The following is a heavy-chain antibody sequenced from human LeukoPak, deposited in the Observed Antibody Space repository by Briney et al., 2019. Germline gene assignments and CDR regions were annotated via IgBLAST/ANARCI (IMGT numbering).Heavy chain of an antibody. J-gene: IGHJ3*02. Sequence: ASVKVSCKASGYTFTSYDINWVRQATGQGLEWMGWMNPNSGNTGYAQKFQGRVTMTRNTSISTAYMELSSLRSEDTAVYYCARGPGHYYDGSGYYDAFDIWGQGTMVTVSS. V-gene: IGHV1-8*01. D-gene: IGHD3-22*01. CDR3: ARGPGHYYDGSGYYDAFDI. CDR2: MNPNSGNT. CDR1: GYTFTSYD.